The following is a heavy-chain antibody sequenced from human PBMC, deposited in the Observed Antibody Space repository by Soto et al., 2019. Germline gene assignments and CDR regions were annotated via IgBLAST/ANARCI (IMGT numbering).Heavy chain of an antibody. V-gene: IGHV3-23*01. Sequence: GGSLRLSCAASGFTFSSYAMSWVRQAPGKGLEWVSAISGSGGSTYYADSVKGRFTISRDNSKNTLYLQMNSLRAEDTAVYYCAKDIQRGAPNAHYYGSGYYYYGMDVWGQGTTVTVSS. CDR2: ISGSGGST. D-gene: IGHD3-10*01. J-gene: IGHJ6*02. CDR3: AKDIQRGAPNAHYYGSGYYYYGMDV. CDR1: GFTFSSYA.